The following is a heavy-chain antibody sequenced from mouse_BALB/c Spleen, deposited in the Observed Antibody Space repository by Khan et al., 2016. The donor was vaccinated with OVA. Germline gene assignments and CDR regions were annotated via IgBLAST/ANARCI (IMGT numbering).Heavy chain of an antibody. V-gene: IGHV1-5*01. Sequence: VQLKQSGTVLARPGASVKMSCKASGYSFTSYLIHWVKQRPGQGLEWIGDIYPGNSDTTYNQKFKDKAKLTAGKSANTAYMQLSSLTNEDSAVDYCARGGYSSFAYWGQGTLVTVSA. CDR2: IYPGNSDT. CDR1: GYSFTSYL. D-gene: IGHD1-3*01. CDR3: ARGGYSSFAY. J-gene: IGHJ3*01.